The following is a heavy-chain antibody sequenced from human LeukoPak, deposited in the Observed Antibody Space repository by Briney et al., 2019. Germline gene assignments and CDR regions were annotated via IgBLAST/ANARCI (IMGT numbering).Heavy chain of an antibody. CDR3: ARDLLDMVRGGRFDP. CDR2: MTPNSGDT. Sequence: ASVKVSCKASGYTFTSYDINWVRQATGQGLEWMGWMTPNSGDTGYVQKFQGRVTMTRNISISTAYMELSSLTSEDTALYYCARDLLDMVRGGRFDPWGQGIQVTVSS. D-gene: IGHD3-10*01. V-gene: IGHV1-8*01. CDR1: GYTFTSYD. J-gene: IGHJ5*02.